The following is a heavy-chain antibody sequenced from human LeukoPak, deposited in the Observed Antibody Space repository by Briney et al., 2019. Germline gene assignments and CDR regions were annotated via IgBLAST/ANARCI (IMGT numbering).Heavy chain of an antibody. D-gene: IGHD3-16*01. CDR3: WKGGCWGTCNPLGY. CDR1: GFTFSGSG. V-gene: IGHV3-23*01. CDR2: SGDSDGST. Sequence: GGSLRLSCAASGFTFSGSGMSWVRQAPGKGLEWISSSGDSDGSTYYADSLKGRFTISRDNSKNTLYLQMNNLRAEDTAVYYCWKGGCWGTCNPLGYWGQGTLVTVSS. J-gene: IGHJ4*02.